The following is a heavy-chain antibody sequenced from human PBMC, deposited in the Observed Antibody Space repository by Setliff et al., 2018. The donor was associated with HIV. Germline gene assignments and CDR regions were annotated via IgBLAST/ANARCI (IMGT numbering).Heavy chain of an antibody. CDR3: ARGVVGATYDVFDI. D-gene: IGHD1-26*01. CDR1: AGSFSGYY. V-gene: IGHV4-34*01. Sequence: SETLSLTCAVYAGSFSGYYWSWIRQPSGKGLEWIGEINHSGSTNYNPSLKSRVTISVDTSKNQFSLKLSSVTAADTAVYYCARGVVGATYDVFDIWAQGTMVTVSS. J-gene: IGHJ3*02. CDR2: INHSGST.